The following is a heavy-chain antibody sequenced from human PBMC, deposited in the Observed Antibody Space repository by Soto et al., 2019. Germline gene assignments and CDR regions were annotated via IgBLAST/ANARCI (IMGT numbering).Heavy chain of an antibody. CDR2: ISISGTTI. Sequence: QVQLVESGGGLVKPGGSLRLSCAASGFTLSDYYMTWIRQAPGKGLEWVSDISISGTTIHYADSVRGRCTISRDNAKNSLRLQKITRRDEDTAVYYCARFRGDGYYNCWGQGDLVTGAS. CDR3: ARFRGDGYYNC. J-gene: IGHJ4*02. CDR1: GFTLSDYY. V-gene: IGHV3-11*01. D-gene: IGHD3-9*01.